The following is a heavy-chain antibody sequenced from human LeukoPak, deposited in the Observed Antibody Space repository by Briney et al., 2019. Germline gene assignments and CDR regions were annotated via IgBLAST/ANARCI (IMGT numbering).Heavy chain of an antibody. Sequence: SETLSLTCIVSGASISHDYWSWVRQPAGKGLEWVGRVYSSGINYNPSLKSRVTMSLDTSNNQFSLKLTSVTAADTAVYYCARAPGAWRDYYMDVWGKGTTVTVSS. CDR2: VYSSGI. J-gene: IGHJ6*03. CDR1: GASISHDY. D-gene: IGHD3-3*01. V-gene: IGHV4-4*07. CDR3: ARAPGAWRDYYMDV.